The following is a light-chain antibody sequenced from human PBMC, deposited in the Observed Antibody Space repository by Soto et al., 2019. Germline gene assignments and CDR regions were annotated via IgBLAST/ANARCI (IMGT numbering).Light chain of an antibody. CDR3: AAWDDSLNGHVV. J-gene: IGLJ2*01. CDR2: SND. CDR1: NSNIGSNT. V-gene: IGLV1-44*01. Sequence: QLVLTQPPSASGTPGQRVTISCSGSNSNIGSNTVNWYQQLPGTAPKRLIYSNDQRPSGVPDRFSGSKSGTSASLAISGLQSEDEADYYCAAWDDSLNGHVVFGGGTKLTVL.